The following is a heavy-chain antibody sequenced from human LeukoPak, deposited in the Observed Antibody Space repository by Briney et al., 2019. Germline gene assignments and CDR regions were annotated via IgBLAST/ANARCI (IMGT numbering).Heavy chain of an antibody. CDR3: AKTSGSGNYYYYYYGLDV. Sequence: GGSLRLSCAASGFAFSSYAMSWVRQTPGKGLEWVSAISGSGSSTFYADSMKGRFTISRDNSKNTLYLQMNSLRAEDTAVCYCAKTSGSGNYYYYYYGLDVWGQGTTVTVSS. V-gene: IGHV3-23*01. CDR2: ISGSGSST. J-gene: IGHJ6*02. D-gene: IGHD3-10*01. CDR1: GFAFSSYA.